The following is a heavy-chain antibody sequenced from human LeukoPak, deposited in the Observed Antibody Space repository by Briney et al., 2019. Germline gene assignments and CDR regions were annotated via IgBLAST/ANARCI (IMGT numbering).Heavy chain of an antibody. D-gene: IGHD2-2*01. CDR1: GVSIQSYW. Sequence: SETLSLTCDVSGVSIQSYWWSWVRKPAGKGLEWIGRIYTTGRTNYSPSFQSRVTMSIDVSSNQFSLTLRSVTAADTAVYYCARSGHTISSYHSDFWGQGAPVSVSS. CDR2: IYTTGRT. V-gene: IGHV4-4*07. J-gene: IGHJ4*02. CDR3: ARSGHTISSYHSDF.